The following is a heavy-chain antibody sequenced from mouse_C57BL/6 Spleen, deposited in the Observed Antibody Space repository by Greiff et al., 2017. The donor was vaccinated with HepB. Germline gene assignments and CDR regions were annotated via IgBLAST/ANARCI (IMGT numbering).Heavy chain of an antibody. CDR2: ISSGSSTI. CDR3: ASLYDGYY. Sequence: EVKVVESGGGLVKPGGSLKLSCAASGFTFSDYGMHWVRQAPEKGLEWVAYISSGSSTIYYADTVKGRFTISRDNAKNTLFLQRTSLRSEDTAMYYCASLYDGYYWGQGTTLTVSS. D-gene: IGHD2-3*01. V-gene: IGHV5-17*01. CDR1: GFTFSDYG. J-gene: IGHJ2*01.